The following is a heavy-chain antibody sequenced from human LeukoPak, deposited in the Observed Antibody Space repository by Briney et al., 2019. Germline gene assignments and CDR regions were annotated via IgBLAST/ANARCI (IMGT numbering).Heavy chain of an antibody. J-gene: IGHJ4*02. D-gene: IGHD4-11*01. Sequence: GRSLRLSCAAAGVTFHEYDFHWVRQTTGRALEGVSGITRNGCTLGYADSVKGRFPISRDNAKNYLYLHMNSMRPDDTALYYCALNVGVTVADTLDYWGQGTLVTVSS. CDR1: GVTFHEYD. V-gene: IGHV3-9*01. CDR3: ALNVGVTVADTLDY. CDR2: ITRNGCTL.